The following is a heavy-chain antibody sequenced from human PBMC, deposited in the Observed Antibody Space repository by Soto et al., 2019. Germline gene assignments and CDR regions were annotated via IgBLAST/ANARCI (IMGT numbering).Heavy chain of an antibody. J-gene: IGHJ5*02. CDR3: ARAKAPLYSSSWYWFDP. V-gene: IGHV4-59*08. CDR2: IYYSGST. Sequence: SETLSLTXTVSGGSISSYYWSWIRQPPGKGLEWIGYIYYSGSTNYNPSLKSRVTISVDTSKNQFSLKLSSVTAADTAVYYCARAKAPLYSSSWYWFDPWGQGTLVTVSS. CDR1: GGSISSYY. D-gene: IGHD6-13*01.